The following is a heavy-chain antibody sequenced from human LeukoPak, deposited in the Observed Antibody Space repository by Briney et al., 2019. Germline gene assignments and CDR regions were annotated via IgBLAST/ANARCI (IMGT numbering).Heavy chain of an antibody. D-gene: IGHD6-19*01. CDR2: IWYDGSNK. CDR3: AKDHSSGWSLDY. Sequence: GGSLRLSCAASGFTFSSYGMHWVRQAPGKGLEWVAVIWYDGSNKYYADSVKGRFTISRDNSKNTLYLQMNGLRAEDTAVYYCAKDHSSGWSLDYWGQGTLVTVSS. J-gene: IGHJ4*02. V-gene: IGHV3-33*06. CDR1: GFTFSSYG.